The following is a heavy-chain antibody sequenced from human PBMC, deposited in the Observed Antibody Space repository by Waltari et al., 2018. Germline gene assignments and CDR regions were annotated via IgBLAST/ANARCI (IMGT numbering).Heavy chain of an antibody. J-gene: IGHJ6*02. Sequence: QVQLVQSGAEVKKPGASVKVSCKASGYTFTSYAMHWVRQAPGQRLEWMGWINAGNGNTKYSQKFQGRVTITRDTSASTAYMELSSLRSEDTAVYYCARDLSVLRSSWYVDYYYGMDVWGQGTTVTVSS. CDR2: INAGNGNT. V-gene: IGHV1-3*01. D-gene: IGHD6-13*01. CDR1: GYTFTSYA. CDR3: ARDLSVLRSSWYVDYYYGMDV.